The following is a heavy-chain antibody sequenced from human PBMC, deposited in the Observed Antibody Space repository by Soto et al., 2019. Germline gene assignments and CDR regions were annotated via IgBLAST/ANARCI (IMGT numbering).Heavy chain of an antibody. Sequence: EVQLVESGGGLVQPGGSLRLSCAASGFTFSSYSMNWVRQAPGKGLEWVSYISSSSSTIYYADSVKGRFTISRDNAKNSLYLQRNSLRAEDTAVYYCASNSGYDLVWPYWGQGTLVTVSS. CDR2: ISSSSSTI. CDR1: GFTFSSYS. D-gene: IGHD5-12*01. V-gene: IGHV3-48*01. J-gene: IGHJ4*02. CDR3: ASNSGYDLVWPY.